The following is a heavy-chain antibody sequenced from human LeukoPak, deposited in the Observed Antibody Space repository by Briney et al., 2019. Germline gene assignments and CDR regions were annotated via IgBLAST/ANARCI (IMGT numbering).Heavy chain of an antibody. CDR2: IHNSGRT. Sequence: SETLSLTCSVSGGSVSSYYWSWIRQSPGKGLEWIGYIHNSGRTNYNPSLKSRVTGFVDTSKNQVSLKLSSVTAADTAVYYCARHGTISSESYFDYWGQGALVTVSS. D-gene: IGHD1-14*01. CDR3: ARHGTISSESYFDY. CDR1: GGSVSSYY. V-gene: IGHV4-59*08. J-gene: IGHJ4*02.